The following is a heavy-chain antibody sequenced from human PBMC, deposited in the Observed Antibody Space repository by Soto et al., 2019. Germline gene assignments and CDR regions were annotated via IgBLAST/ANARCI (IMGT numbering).Heavy chain of an antibody. V-gene: IGHV1-2*02. D-gene: IGHD3-3*01. CDR2: INPATGAA. CDR1: GYPVTAYY. J-gene: IGHJ3*02. Sequence: QLHLVQSGAVVKKPGASVTVSCSASGYPVTAYYMHWVRQAPGRGLEWMGGINPATGAAKYTQTFQGRVTQTRDTSTSNSFMGLSGLASGGPAVFFWGGGGGVGVAGSAAFDMWGQGTLVTVSS. CDR3: GGGGGVGVAGSAAFDM.